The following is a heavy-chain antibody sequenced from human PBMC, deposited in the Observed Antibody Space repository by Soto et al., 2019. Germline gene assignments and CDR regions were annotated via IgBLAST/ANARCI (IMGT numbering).Heavy chain of an antibody. J-gene: IGHJ5*02. Sequence: SVKVSCKXSGGTFSTYTISWVRQAPGQGLEWMGGIIPMFGTARYPQKFQGRVTITADESTSTAYMEVSSLRSEDTAFYYCARAGYCSGGSCSSDWFDPWGQGTLVTVSS. D-gene: IGHD2-15*01. CDR3: ARAGYCSGGSCSSDWFDP. CDR2: IIPMFGTA. CDR1: GGTFSTYT. V-gene: IGHV1-69*13.